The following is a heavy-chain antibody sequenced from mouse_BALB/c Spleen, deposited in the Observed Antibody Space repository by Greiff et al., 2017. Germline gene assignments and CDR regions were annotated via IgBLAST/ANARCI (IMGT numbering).Heavy chain of an antibody. J-gene: IGHJ2*01. Sequence: VQLQQSGPELVKPGASVKISCKASGYTFTDYNMHWVKQSHGKSLEWIGYIYPYNGGTGYNQKFKSKATLTVDNSSSTAYMELRSLTSEDSAVYYCASNYRYDDYFDYWGQGTTLTVSS. V-gene: IGHV1S29*02. CDR1: GYTFTDYN. CDR3: ASNYRYDDYFDY. CDR2: IYPYNGGT. D-gene: IGHD2-14*01.